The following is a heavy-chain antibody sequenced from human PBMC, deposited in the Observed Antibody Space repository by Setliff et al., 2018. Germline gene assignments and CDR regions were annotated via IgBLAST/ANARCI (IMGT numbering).Heavy chain of an antibody. D-gene: IGHD2-21*01. CDR1: DFTFSNSA. CDR3: AKDRLFPRY. V-gene: IGHV3-23*01. J-gene: IGHJ4*02. Sequence: PGGSLRLSCVGSDFTFSNSAMSWVRQAPGKGLEWVSTITDSGSKILYVDSVKGRFTISRDNSKNSLYLQMDSLRPEDKAVYYCAKDRLFPRYWGLGTLVTVSS. CDR2: ITDSGSKI.